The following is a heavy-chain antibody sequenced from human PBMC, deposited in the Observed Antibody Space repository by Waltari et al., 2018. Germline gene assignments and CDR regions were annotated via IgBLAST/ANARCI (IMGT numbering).Heavy chain of an antibody. V-gene: IGHV4-34*01. J-gene: IGHJ5*02. CDR2: ISHSGST. CDR1: GGPFTAYS. CDR3: ARTWGYSPPLGWFDP. Sequence: QVQLHQWGAGLLKPSETLSLTCAASGGPFTAYSWSWIRQSPDKGLEWIGEISHSGSTNYNPSLKSRVTMSVDTIKKQFSLKLTSVTAADTAVYFCARTWGYSPPLGWFDPWGRGTRVTVSS. D-gene: IGHD1-26*01.